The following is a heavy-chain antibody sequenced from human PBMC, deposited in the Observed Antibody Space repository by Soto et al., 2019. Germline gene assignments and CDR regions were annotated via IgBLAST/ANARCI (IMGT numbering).Heavy chain of an antibody. CDR3: ARTRMCERLHHKFYSGPDG. CDR1: GRRITTQAVC. CDR2: IDWDDGE. J-gene: IGHJ6*02. V-gene: IGHV2-70*13. Sequence: PRHALRLSFTLAGRRITTQAVCMSSLRQPPGKSLEWLALIDWDDGEYYNTSLKTRLSISKDTSKNQVVLTLTNMDPEDTATYFCARTRMCERLHHKFYSGPDGWGPGTTVTVSS. D-gene: IGHD6-25*01.